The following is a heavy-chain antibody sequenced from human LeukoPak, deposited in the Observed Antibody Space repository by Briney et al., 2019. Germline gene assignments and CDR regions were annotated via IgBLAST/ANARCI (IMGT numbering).Heavy chain of an antibody. V-gene: IGHV2-5*02. J-gene: IGHJ4*02. CDR3: AHSPLVKLYDNSGYGTYYFDY. CDR2: IYWDDDK. Sequence: GSGPTLVKPTQTLTLTCTFSGFSLSTSGVGVGWIRQPPGKALEWLALIYWDDDKRYSPSLKSRLTITKDTSKNQVVLTITNMDPVDTATYYCAHSPLVKLYDNSGYGTYYFDYWGQGTLVTVSS. D-gene: IGHD3-22*01. CDR1: GFSLSTSGVG.